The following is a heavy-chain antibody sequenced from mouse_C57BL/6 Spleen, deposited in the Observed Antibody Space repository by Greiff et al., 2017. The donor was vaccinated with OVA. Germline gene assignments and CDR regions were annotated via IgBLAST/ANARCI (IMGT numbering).Heavy chain of an antibody. Sequence: VQLQQSGAELVRPGASVKLSCTASGFNIKDYYMHWVKQMPEQGLEWIGRIDPEGGDTEYAPTFQGKATMTADQSSNTSYLQLSSLTSEDSAGYYCATTAQATGCGDWGQGTTLTVSS. CDR3: ATTAQATGCGD. J-gene: IGHJ2*01. CDR1: GFNIKDYY. CDR2: IDPEGGDT. D-gene: IGHD3-2*02. V-gene: IGHV14-1*01.